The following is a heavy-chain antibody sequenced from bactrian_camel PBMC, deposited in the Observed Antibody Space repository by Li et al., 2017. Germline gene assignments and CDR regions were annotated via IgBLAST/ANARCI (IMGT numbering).Heavy chain of an antibody. CDR1: GATSC. CDR2: INSDGHS. Sequence: HVQLVESGGGSVQAGGSLRLSCATSGATSCMGWFREAPGKQREVVASINSDGHSEYADSVQGRFTISRDNAKDTLYLQMNSLKIEDTAVYYCALGSSRQATMTARGKGPRSPSP. D-gene: IGHD3*01. V-gene: IGHV3S53*01. J-gene: IGHJ7*01.